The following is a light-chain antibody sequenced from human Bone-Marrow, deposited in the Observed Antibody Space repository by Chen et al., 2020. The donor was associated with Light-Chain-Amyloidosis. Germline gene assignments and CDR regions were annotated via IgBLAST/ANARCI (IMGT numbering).Light chain of an antibody. V-gene: IGLV2-14*01. J-gene: IGLJ1*01. Sequence: QSPLTQPAAVSGSPGQSITISCTGTGSDVGGDNHVSWYPQHPDNAPKLMIYEVTTRPSWVPYRFSVSKSYNSASLTISGLQTEDEADYFCSSYTITNPLVFGSGTRVTVL. CDR1: GSDVGGDNH. CDR3: SSYTITNPLV. CDR2: EVT.